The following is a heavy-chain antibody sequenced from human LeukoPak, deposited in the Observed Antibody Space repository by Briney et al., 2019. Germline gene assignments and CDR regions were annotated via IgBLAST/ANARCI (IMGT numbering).Heavy chain of an antibody. CDR2: ISESGGST. V-gene: IGHV3-23*01. CDR1: GFTFSNYA. CDR3: ARRYYDTSGYYSLDY. J-gene: IGHJ4*02. D-gene: IGHD3-22*01. Sequence: GGSLRLSCAASGFTFSNYAMSWVCQAPGKGLEWVSIISESGGSTNYADSVKGRFTISRDNSKNALFLQMNSLRAEDTAVYYCARRYYDTSGYYSLDYWGQGTLVTVSS.